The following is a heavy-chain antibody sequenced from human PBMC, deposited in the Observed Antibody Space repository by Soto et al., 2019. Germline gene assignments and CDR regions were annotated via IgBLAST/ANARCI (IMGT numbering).Heavy chain of an antibody. D-gene: IGHD5-18*01. CDR3: ARDKQSGYSYGYVFYGMDV. CDR1: GFTFSDYY. V-gene: IGHV3-11*06. CDR2: ISSSSSYT. J-gene: IGHJ6*02. Sequence: QVQLVESGGGLVKPGGSLRLSCAASGFTFSDYYMSWIRQAPGEGLEWVSYISSSSSYTNYADSVKGRFTISRDNAKNSLYLQMNSLRAEDTAVYYCARDKQSGYSYGYVFYGMDVWGQGTTVTVSS.